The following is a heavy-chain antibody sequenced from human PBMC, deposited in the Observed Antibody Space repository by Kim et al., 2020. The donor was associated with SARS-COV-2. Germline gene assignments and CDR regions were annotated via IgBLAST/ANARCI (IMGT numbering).Heavy chain of an antibody. Sequence: ASVKVSCKASGYTFTSYGISWVRQAPEQGLEWMGWISAYNGNTNYAQKLQGRVTMTTDTSTSTAYMELRSLRSDDTAVYYCARVPAPYYDILTGRFDPWGQGTLVTVSS. CDR3: ARVPAPYYDILTGRFDP. D-gene: IGHD3-9*01. V-gene: IGHV1-18*01. CDR2: ISAYNGNT. J-gene: IGHJ5*02. CDR1: GYTFTSYG.